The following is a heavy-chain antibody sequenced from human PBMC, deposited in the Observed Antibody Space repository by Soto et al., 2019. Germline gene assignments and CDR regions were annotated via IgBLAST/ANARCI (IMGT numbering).Heavy chain of an antibody. CDR3: AREPATAKPEGVDF. D-gene: IGHD1-1*01. CDR2: INPNSGGT. CDR1: GYTFSDYY. Sequence: ASVKVSCKASGYTFSDYYIHWVRQAPGQGLEWMGWINPNSGGTKYAPRFQGGVTMTRDTSITTAYMELSRLRSGDTAVYYCAREPATAKPEGVDFWGQGTLVTVSS. J-gene: IGHJ4*02. V-gene: IGHV1-2*02.